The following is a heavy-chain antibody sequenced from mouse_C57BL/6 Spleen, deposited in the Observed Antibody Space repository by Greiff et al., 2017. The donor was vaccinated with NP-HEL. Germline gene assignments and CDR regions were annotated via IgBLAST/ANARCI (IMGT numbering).Heavy chain of an antibody. V-gene: IGHV1-80*01. CDR2: IYPGDGDT. D-gene: IGHD1-1*01. CDR1: GYAFSSYW. CDR3: ARSITTEAWFAY. Sequence: VQLQQSGAELVKPGASVKISCKASGYAFSSYWMNWVKQRPGKGLEWIGQIYPGDGDTNYNGKFKGKATLTADKSSSTAYMQLSSLTSEDSAVYFGARSITTEAWFAYWGQGTLVTVSA. J-gene: IGHJ3*01.